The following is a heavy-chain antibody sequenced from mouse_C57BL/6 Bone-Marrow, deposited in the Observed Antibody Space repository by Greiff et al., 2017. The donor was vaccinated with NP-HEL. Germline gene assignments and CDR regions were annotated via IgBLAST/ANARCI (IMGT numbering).Heavy chain of an antibody. J-gene: IGHJ2*01. Sequence: QVQLQQPGAELVMPGASVKLSCKASGYTFTSYWMHWVKQRPGQGLEWIGEIDPSDSYTNYNPKFQGKSTLTVDKSSSTAYMQLSSLTSEDSAVYYCARGTDGYFFDYWGQGTTLTVSS. V-gene: IGHV1-69*01. D-gene: IGHD2-3*01. CDR3: ARGTDGYFFDY. CDR2: IDPSDSYT. CDR1: GYTFTSYW.